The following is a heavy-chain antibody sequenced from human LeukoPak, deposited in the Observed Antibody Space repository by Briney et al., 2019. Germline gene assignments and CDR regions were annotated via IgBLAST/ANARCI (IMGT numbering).Heavy chain of an antibody. J-gene: IGHJ4*02. CDR1: GGSISSYY. Sequence: PSETLSLTCTVSGGSISSYYWSWIRQPPGKGLEWIGSIYYSGSTYYNPSLKSRLTISLDTSKNQFSLKLSSVTAADTAVYYCARVSYDSSGYGVFAYWGQGTLVTVSS. CDR2: IYYSGST. CDR3: ARVSYDSSGYGVFAY. V-gene: IGHV4-59*12. D-gene: IGHD3-22*01.